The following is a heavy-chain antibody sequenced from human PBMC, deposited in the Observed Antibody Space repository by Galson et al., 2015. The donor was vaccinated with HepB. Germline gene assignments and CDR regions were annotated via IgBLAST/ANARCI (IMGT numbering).Heavy chain of an antibody. Sequence: TLSLTCAVSGDSFKGYYCTWFRQSPGRGLEWIGEINLRGVTNFNPSLRSRVSMSVDTSKNQVFLTVTSVTAADTAVYFCARGVDFWGQGTLVIVSS. CDR2: INLRGVT. CDR1: GDSFKGYY. CDR3: ARGVDF. J-gene: IGHJ4*02. V-gene: IGHV4-34*01.